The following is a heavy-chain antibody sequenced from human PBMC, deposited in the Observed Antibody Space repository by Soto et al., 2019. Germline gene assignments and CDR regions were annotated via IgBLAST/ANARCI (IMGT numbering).Heavy chain of an antibody. CDR1: GYTFNSYG. V-gene: IGHV1-18*01. Sequence: ASVKVSCKASGYTFNSYGISWVRQAPGQGLEWMGWIRVKNGNTNYAQNFQGRFTMTTDTSTSTAYMELRSLRSDDTAVYYCARVDTAMVTASYWGQGTLVTVSS. J-gene: IGHJ4*02. CDR2: IRVKNGNT. D-gene: IGHD5-18*01. CDR3: ARVDTAMVTASY.